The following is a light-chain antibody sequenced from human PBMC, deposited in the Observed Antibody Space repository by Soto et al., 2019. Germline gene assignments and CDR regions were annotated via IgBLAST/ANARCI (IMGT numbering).Light chain of an antibody. CDR3: QQSYSTPPGT. CDR2: ATS. V-gene: IGKV1-39*01. CDR1: QSISTY. Sequence: DIQMTQSPSSLSASVGDRVTITCRASQSISTYLIWYQQKPGKAPKLLIYATSSLQSGVPSRFSGSGSGTDFTLTISSLQPKDFATYYCQQSYSTPPGTFGQGTKVEIK. J-gene: IGKJ1*01.